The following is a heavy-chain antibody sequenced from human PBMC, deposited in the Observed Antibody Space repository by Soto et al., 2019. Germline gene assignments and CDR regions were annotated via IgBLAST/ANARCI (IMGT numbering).Heavy chain of an antibody. CDR3: ARRYGPGFDY. J-gene: IGHJ4*02. CDR2: IYYSGST. D-gene: IGHD4-17*01. V-gene: IGHV4-59*08. Sequence: PSETLSLTCPVSGGSISSYYWSWIRQPPGKGLEWIGYIYYSGSTNYNPSLKSRVTISVDTSKNQFSLKLSSVTAADTAVYYCARRYGPGFDYWGQGILVTVSS. CDR1: GGSISSYY.